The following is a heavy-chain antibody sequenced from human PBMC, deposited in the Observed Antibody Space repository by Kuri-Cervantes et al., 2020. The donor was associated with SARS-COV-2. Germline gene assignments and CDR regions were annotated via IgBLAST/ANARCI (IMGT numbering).Heavy chain of an antibody. D-gene: IGHD1-26*01. V-gene: IGHV3-30-3*01. CDR2: ISYDGSNK. J-gene: IGHJ3*02. Sequence: SCKVSGYTLTELSMHWVRQAPGKGLEWVAVISYDGSNKYYADSVKGRFTISRDNSKNTLYLQMNSLRAEDTAVYYCARTYSGSYNAAFDIWGQGTMVTVSS. CDR3: ARTYSGSYNAAFDI. CDR1: GYTLTELS.